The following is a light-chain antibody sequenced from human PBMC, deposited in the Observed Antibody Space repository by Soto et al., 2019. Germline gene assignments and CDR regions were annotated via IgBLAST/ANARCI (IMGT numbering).Light chain of an antibody. CDR3: QHSTTWT. CDR1: QSVHSRY. CDR2: GAS. V-gene: IGKV3-20*01. J-gene: IGKJ1*01. Sequence: LVLTQYPGTLSLSPGERATLSFWASQSVHSRYLSWYQQKVGQAPRLLIYGASSRATGIPDRFSGSGSGTDFTLTISRLEPEDFATYSCQHSTTWTFGQGTKVDIK.